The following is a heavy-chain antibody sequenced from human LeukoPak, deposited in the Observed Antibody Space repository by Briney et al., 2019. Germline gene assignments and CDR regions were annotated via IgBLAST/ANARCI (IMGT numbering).Heavy chain of an antibody. CDR2: IYSGGST. D-gene: IGHD3-22*01. CDR3: ASGTYYYDSSGYHSYY. J-gene: IGHJ4*02. CDR1: GFTVSSNY. V-gene: IGHV3-66*01. Sequence: GGSLRLSCAASGFTVSSNYMSWVRQAPGKGLEWVSVIYSGGSTYYADSVKGRFTISRDNSKNTLYLQMNSLRAEDTAVYYCASGTYYYDSSGYHSYYWGQGTLISVSS.